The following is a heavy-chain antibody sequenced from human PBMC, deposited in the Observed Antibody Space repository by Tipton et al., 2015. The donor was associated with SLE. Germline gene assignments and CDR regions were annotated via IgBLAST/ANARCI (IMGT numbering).Heavy chain of an antibody. V-gene: IGHV3-33*08. J-gene: IGHJ4*02. D-gene: IGHD1-26*01. Sequence: SLRLSCAASGFTFSTYCMHWVRQAPGKGLEWVAVIWYDGSNKKYAASVKGRITISRDNPKSTLYLQMNSLRAEDTAVYYCARDTDGSFYFDYWGQGTLVTVSS. CDR3: ARDTDGSFYFDY. CDR2: IWYDGSNK. CDR1: GFTFSTYC.